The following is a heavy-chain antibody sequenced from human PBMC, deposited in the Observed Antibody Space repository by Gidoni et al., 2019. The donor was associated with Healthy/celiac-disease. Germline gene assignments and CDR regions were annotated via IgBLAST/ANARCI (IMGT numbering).Heavy chain of an antibody. D-gene: IGHD6-13*01. CDR2: INPNRGGT. Sequence: QVQLVQSGAEVKKPGASVKVSCKASGYTFTGYYMHWVRQAPGQGLEWMGWINPNRGGTNYAQKFQGRVTMTRDTSISTAYMELSRLRSDDTAVYYCARGYSSSPYYYYMDVWGKGTTVTVSS. CDR3: ARGYSSSPYYYYMDV. CDR1: GYTFTGYY. V-gene: IGHV1-2*02. J-gene: IGHJ6*03.